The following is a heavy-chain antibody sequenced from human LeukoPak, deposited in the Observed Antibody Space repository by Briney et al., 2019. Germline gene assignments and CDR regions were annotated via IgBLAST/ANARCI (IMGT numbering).Heavy chain of an antibody. CDR1: GGSLSGYY. D-gene: IGHD3-22*01. CDR2: INHSGST. Sequence: PSETLSLTCAVYGGSLSGYYWSWIRQPPGKGLEWIGEINHSGSTNYNPSLKSRVTISVDTSKNQFSLKLSSVTAADTAVYYCARGRYYYDSSGYWYYFDYWGQGTLVTVSS. V-gene: IGHV4-34*01. J-gene: IGHJ4*02. CDR3: ARGRYYYDSSGYWYYFDY.